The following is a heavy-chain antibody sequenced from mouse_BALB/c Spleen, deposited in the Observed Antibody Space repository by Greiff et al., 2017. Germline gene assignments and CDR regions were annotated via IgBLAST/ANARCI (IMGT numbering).Heavy chain of an antibody. V-gene: IGHV1S56*01. CDR1: GYTFTSYY. Sequence: VKVVESGPELVKPGASVRISCKASGYTFTSYYIHWVKQRPGQGLEWIGWIYPGNVNTKYNEKFKGKATLTADKSSSTAYMQLSSLTSEDSAVYFCARRGMITTDYWGQGTTLTVSS. CDR2: IYPGNVNT. CDR3: ARRGMITTDY. D-gene: IGHD2-4*01. J-gene: IGHJ2*01.